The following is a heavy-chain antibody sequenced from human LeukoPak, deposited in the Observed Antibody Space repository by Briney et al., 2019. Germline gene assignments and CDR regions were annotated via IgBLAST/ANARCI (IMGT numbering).Heavy chain of an antibody. V-gene: IGHV3-53*01. D-gene: IGHD6-6*01. J-gene: IGHJ4*02. CDR2: IYSGGST. Sequence: GGSLRLSCAASGFTVSSNYMSWVRQAPGKGLEWVSVIYSGGSTYYADSVKGRFTISRDNSKNTLYLQMNSLRAEDTAVYYCATRGRSSSGHGFSLDCWGQGTLVTVSS. CDR3: ATRGRSSSGHGFSLDC. CDR1: GFTVSSNY.